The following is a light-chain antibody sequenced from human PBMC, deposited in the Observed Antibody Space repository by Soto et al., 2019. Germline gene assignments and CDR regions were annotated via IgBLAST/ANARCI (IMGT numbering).Light chain of an antibody. V-gene: IGLV2-14*01. CDR2: DVS. CDR1: SSDVGGYNY. Sequence: QSALTQPASVSGSPGQSITISCTGTSSDVGGYNYVSWYQQHPGKAPKLMIFDVSYRPSGVSNRFSGSKSGNTAFLTISGLQAEDEADYYCSSYTSSSTLVVFGGGTKLTVL. CDR3: SSYTSSSTLVV. J-gene: IGLJ2*01.